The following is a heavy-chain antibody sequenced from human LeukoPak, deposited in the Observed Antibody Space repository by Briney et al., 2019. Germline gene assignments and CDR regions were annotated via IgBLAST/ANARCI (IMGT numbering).Heavy chain of an antibody. CDR1: GGTFSNYA. CDR2: INSNSGGT. V-gene: IGHV1-2*02. Sequence: ASVKDSCKASGGTFSNYAISWVRQAPAQGLEWMGWINSNSGGTNYADQGRVTITRDTSISTLYMELSRLRADDTAVYYCASLCGDYSTFDYWGQGTLVTVSS. D-gene: IGHD4-17*01. CDR3: ASLCGDYSTFDY. J-gene: IGHJ4*02.